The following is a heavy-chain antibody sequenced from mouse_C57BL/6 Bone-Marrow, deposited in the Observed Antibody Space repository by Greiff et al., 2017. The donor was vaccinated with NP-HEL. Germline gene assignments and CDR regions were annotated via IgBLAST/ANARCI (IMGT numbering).Heavy chain of an antibody. CDR3: TTGGSSPYAMDY. V-gene: IGHV14-4*01. D-gene: IGHD1-1*01. CDR1: GFNIKDDY. Sequence: EVQLVESGAELVRPGASVKLSCTVSGFNIKDDYMHWVKQRPEQGLEWIGWIDPENGDTEYASKFQGKATITADTYSNTAYLQLSSLTSEDTAVYYGTTGGSSPYAMDYWGQGTSVTVSS. CDR2: IDPENGDT. J-gene: IGHJ4*01.